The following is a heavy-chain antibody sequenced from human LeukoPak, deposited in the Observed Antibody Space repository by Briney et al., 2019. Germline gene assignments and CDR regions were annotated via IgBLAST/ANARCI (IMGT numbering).Heavy chain of an antibody. D-gene: IGHD2-2*01. CDR2: IYYSGST. J-gene: IGHJ3*02. V-gene: IGHV4-59*01. CDR1: GGSISSYY. CDR3: ARDISPGPAARSDAFDI. Sequence: PSETLSLTCTVSGGSISSYYWNWIRQPPGKGLEWIGYIYYSGSTNNNPSLKSRVTISVDTSKNQFSLKLSSVTAADTAVYYCARDISPGPAARSDAFDIWGQGTMVTVSS.